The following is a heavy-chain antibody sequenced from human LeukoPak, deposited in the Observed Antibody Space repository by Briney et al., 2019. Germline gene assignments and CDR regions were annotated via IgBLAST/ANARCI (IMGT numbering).Heavy chain of an antibody. D-gene: IGHD3-22*01. Sequence: GGSLRLSCAASGFTFSSYSMNWVRQAPGKGLEWVSAISGSGGSTYYADSVKGRFTISRDNSKNTLYLQMNSLRAEDTAVYYCAKDPHYYDSSGYASLDYWGQGTLVTVSS. J-gene: IGHJ4*02. CDR2: ISGSGGST. CDR1: GFTFSSYS. V-gene: IGHV3-23*01. CDR3: AKDPHYYDSSGYASLDY.